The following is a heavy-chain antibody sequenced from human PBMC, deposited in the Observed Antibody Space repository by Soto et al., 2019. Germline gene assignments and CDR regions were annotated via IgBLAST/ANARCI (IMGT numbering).Heavy chain of an antibody. CDR2: ISWNSGSI. CDR1: GFTFDDYA. D-gene: IGHD1-26*01. J-gene: IGHJ5*02. Sequence: GGSLRLSCAASGFTFDDYAMHWVRQAPGKGLEWVSGISWNSGSIGYADSVKGRFTISRDNAKNSLYLQMNSLRAEDTALYCCEKDMFGSSLLKWFDPWGQGTLVTVS. CDR3: EKDMFGSSLLKWFDP. V-gene: IGHV3-9*01.